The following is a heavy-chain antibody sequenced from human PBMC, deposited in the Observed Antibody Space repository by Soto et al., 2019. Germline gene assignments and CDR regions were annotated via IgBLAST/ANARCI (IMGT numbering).Heavy chain of an antibody. D-gene: IGHD6-13*01. CDR1: GYSFSSHA. Sequence: QVQLEQPGSEVKKSGSSVKVSCKASGYSFSSHAITWVRQAPGQGLEWMGGIIPVFGTPSYAQKFQGRVTISADQSTNTSYLELRGLRSEDTAVYYCARGGALSTSWYWGDGLDSWGQGTQVTVSS. V-gene: IGHV1-69*01. CDR3: ARGGALSTSWYWGDGLDS. CDR2: IIPVFGTP. J-gene: IGHJ4*02.